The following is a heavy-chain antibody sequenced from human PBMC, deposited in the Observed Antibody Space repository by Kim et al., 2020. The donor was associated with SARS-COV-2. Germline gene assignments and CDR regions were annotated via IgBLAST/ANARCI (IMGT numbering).Heavy chain of an antibody. CDR3: ARLGTRDSHYRTMDAFDI. CDR1: GYSFTSYW. D-gene: IGHD4-4*01. J-gene: IGHJ3*02. CDR2: IYPGDSDT. Sequence: GESLKISCKGSGYSFTSYWIGWVRQMPGKGLEWMGIIYPGDSDTRYSPSFQGQVTISADKSISTAYLQWSSLKASDTAMYYCARLGTRDSHYRTMDAFDIWGQGTMVTVSS. V-gene: IGHV5-51*01.